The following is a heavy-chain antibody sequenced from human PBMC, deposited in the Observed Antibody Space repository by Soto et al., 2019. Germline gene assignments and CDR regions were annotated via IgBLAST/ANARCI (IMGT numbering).Heavy chain of an antibody. CDR3: ARGRGYLIMESPAIDVYDI. V-gene: IGHV4-34*01. D-gene: IGHD2-21*02. CDR2: INDSGYS. J-gene: IGHJ3*02. Sequence: PSETLSLTCAVYGGPFSGYYWSWFRQTPEKGLEWIGEINDSGYSNNNPSLKSRVILSENTSKNQFSLKLNSVTAADTAVYYCARGRGYLIMESPAIDVYDIWGQGTKVTVSS. CDR1: GGPFSGYY.